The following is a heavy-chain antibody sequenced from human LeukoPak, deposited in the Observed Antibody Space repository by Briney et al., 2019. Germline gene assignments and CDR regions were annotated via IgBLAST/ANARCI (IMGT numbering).Heavy chain of an antibody. CDR1: GYTFTSYD. Sequence: ASVKVSCKASGYTFTSYDINWVRQATGQGLEWIGWIVVGSGNTNYAQKFQERVTITRDMSTSTAYMELSSLRSEDTAVYYCAAYCSGGSCNRASAFDIWGQGTMVTVSS. CDR2: IVVGSGNT. J-gene: IGHJ3*02. D-gene: IGHD2-15*01. CDR3: AAYCSGGSCNRASAFDI. V-gene: IGHV1-58*02.